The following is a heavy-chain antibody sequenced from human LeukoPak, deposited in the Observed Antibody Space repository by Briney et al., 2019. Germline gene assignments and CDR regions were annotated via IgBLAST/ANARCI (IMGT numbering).Heavy chain of an antibody. CDR1: GFTFRSYG. CDR3: AREAARGQWYFDY. D-gene: IGHD2-15*01. V-gene: IGHV3-30*03. CDR2: VADDGNHK. Sequence: PGGSLRLSCAASGFTFRSYGMHWVRQAPGKGLEWVAVVADDGNHKVYADSAKGRFTIYRDNSKNTLYLQMDSLRAEDTAVYYCAREAARGQWYFDYWGQGTLVTVSS. J-gene: IGHJ4*02.